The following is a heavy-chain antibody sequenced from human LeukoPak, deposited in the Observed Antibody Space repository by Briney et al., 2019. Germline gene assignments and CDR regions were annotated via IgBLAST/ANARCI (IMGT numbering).Heavy chain of an antibody. V-gene: IGHV4-61*02. CDR1: GGSISSGSYY. CDR3: AMGIAARPDY. J-gene: IGHJ4*02. Sequence: SQTLSLTCTVSGGSISSGSYYWSWIRQPAGKGLEWIGRIYTSGSTNYNPSLKSRVTISVDTSKNQFSLKLSSVTAADTAVYYCAMGIAARPDYWGQGTLVTVSS. CDR2: IYTSGST. D-gene: IGHD6-6*01.